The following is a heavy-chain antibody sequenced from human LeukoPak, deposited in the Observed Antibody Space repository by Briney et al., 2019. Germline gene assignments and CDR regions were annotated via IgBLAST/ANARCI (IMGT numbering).Heavy chain of an antibody. J-gene: IGHJ4*02. V-gene: IGHV4-39*07. Sequence: PSETLSLTCTVSGGSISSSSYYWGWIRQPPGKGPEWIGSIYYSGSTYYNPSLKSRVTISVDTSKNQFSLKLSSVTAADTAVYYCARVVGIAVAGDFDYWGQGTLVTVSS. D-gene: IGHD6-19*01. CDR1: GGSISSSSYY. CDR3: ARVVGIAVAGDFDY. CDR2: IYYSGST.